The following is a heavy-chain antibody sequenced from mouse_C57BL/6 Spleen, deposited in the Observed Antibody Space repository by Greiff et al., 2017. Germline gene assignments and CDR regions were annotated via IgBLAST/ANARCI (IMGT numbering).Heavy chain of an antibody. Sequence: VQLQQSGPELVKPGASVKIPCKASGYTFTDYNMDWVKQSHGKSLEWIGEINPNNGGTIYNQKFKGKATLTVDKSSSTAYMQLRSLTSEDTAVYYCARSNDYGSGPRYFDVWGTGTTVTVSS. CDR3: ARSNDYGSGPRYFDV. CDR1: GYTFTDYN. V-gene: IGHV1-18*01. D-gene: IGHD1-1*01. CDR2: INPNNGGT. J-gene: IGHJ1*03.